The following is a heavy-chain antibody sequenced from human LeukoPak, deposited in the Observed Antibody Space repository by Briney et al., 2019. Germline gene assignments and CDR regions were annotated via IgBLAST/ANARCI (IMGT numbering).Heavy chain of an antibody. CDR2: IWYDGSNK. V-gene: IGHV3-33*06. Sequence: GGSLRLSCAAPGFTFSSSGMHWVRQAPGKGLEWVALIWYDGSNKYYADSVKGRFTISRDNSKNTLYLQMNSLRAEDTAVYYCAKLKQWQPQRYFFEYWGQGALVTVAS. CDR1: GFTFSSSG. D-gene: IGHD6-19*01. CDR3: AKLKQWQPQRYFFEY. J-gene: IGHJ4*02.